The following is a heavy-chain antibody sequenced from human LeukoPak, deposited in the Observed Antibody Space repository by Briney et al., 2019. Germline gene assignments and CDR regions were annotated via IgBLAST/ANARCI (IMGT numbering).Heavy chain of an antibody. D-gene: IGHD6-19*01. CDR2: INPNSGGT. V-gene: IGHV1-2*02. Sequence: ASVKVSCKASGYTFTSYYMHWVRQAPGQGLEWMGWINPNSGGTNYAQKFQGRVTMTRDTSISTAYMELSRLRSDDTAVYYCARDIGIAVAGFDYWGQGTLVTVSS. J-gene: IGHJ4*02. CDR1: GYTFTSYY. CDR3: ARDIGIAVAGFDY.